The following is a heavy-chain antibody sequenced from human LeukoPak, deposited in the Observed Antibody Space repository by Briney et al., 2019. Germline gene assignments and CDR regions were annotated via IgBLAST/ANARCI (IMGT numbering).Heavy chain of an antibody. Sequence: PGGSLRLSCAASGFTFSSYGMHWVRQAPGKGLEWVAFIRYDGSNKYYADSVKGRFTISRDNSKNTLYLQMNSLRAEDTAVYYCAKDPFRRGSSDRNWFDPWGQGTLVTVSS. CDR1: GFTFSSYG. CDR2: IRYDGSNK. V-gene: IGHV3-30*02. J-gene: IGHJ5*02. D-gene: IGHD2-15*01. CDR3: AKDPFRRGSSDRNWFDP.